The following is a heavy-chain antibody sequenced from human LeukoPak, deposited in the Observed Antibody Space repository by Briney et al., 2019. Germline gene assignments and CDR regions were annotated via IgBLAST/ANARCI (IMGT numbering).Heavy chain of an antibody. CDR2: ISAYNGNT. CDR3: ARAGDLTAIGWFDP. Sequence: ASVKVSCKASGYTFTSYDISWVRQAPGQGLEWMGWISAYNGNTNYAQKLQGRVTMTTDTSTSTAYMELRSLRSDDTAVYYCARAGDLTAIGWFDPWGQGTLVTVSS. J-gene: IGHJ5*02. D-gene: IGHD2-21*02. CDR1: GYTFTSYD. V-gene: IGHV1-18*01.